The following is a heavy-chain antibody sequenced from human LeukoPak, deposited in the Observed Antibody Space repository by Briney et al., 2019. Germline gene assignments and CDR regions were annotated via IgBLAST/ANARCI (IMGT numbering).Heavy chain of an antibody. CDR2: IYSGGST. CDR1: GFTVSSNY. V-gene: IGHV3-53*01. Sequence: GSLRLSCAASGFTVSSNYMSWVRQAPGKGLEWVSVIYSGGSTYYADSVKGRFTISRDNSKSTLYIQMNSLRAEDTAVYYCARDTDILTGYFDYWGQGTLVTVSS. D-gene: IGHD3-9*01. CDR3: ARDTDILTGYFDY. J-gene: IGHJ4*02.